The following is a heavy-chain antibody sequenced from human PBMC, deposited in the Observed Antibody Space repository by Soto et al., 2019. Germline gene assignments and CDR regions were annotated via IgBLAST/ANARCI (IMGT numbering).Heavy chain of an antibody. CDR3: ARFTNYYGMDV. CDR1: GPYISSGGYY. V-gene: IGHV4-30-4*08. Sequence: SQTLSLTSTLSGPYISSGGYYCSWFRHHPGQGLEWIGYIYYRGSTYYNPSLKTRVTISVDTSKNQFSLKLSSVTAADTAVYYCARFTNYYGMDVWGQGTTVTVSS. D-gene: IGHD2-2*01. J-gene: IGHJ6*02. CDR2: IYYRGST.